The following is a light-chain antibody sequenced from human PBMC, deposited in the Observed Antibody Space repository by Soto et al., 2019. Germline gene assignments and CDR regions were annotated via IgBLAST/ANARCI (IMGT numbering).Light chain of an antibody. V-gene: IGKV3-11*01. J-gene: IGKJ5*01. CDR1: QNISTN. CDR2: DAS. Sequence: DIVMTQSPATMSASPGERATLSCRASQNISTNVAWYQQKPGQAPRLLIYDASNRATGIPGRFSGSGSGKDFTLTISSLEPEDFAVYYWQQRMESFGQGTRLEIK. CDR3: QQRMES.